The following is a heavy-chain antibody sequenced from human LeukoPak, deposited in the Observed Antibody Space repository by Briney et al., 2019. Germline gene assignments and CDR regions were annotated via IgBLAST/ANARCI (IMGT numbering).Heavy chain of an antibody. D-gene: IGHD2-15*01. Sequence: GGSLRLSCAVSGFTVSSNYMSWVRQAPGKELEWVSLIHSGGNTDYADSLKDRVTISRDSSKNMVNLQINSLRPEDTAVYYCARERRYCSGDNCYSGHDYWGQGTLVIVSS. CDR2: IHSGGNT. CDR1: GFTVSSNY. J-gene: IGHJ4*02. V-gene: IGHV3-53*01. CDR3: ARERRYCSGDNCYSGHDY.